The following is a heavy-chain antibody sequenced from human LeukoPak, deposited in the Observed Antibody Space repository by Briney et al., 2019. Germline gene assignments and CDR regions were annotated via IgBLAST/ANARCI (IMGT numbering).Heavy chain of an antibody. CDR2: ISSSSSYI. CDR3: ARGARGYYYDSSGPFDY. D-gene: IGHD3-22*01. J-gene: IGHJ4*02. CDR1: GFTFSSYS. Sequence: NAGGSLRLSCAASGFTFSSYSMNWVRQAPGKGLEWVSSISSSSSYIYYADSVKGRFTISRDNAKNSLYLQMNSLRAEDTAVYYCARGARGYYYDSSGPFDYWGQGTLVTVSS. V-gene: IGHV3-21*01.